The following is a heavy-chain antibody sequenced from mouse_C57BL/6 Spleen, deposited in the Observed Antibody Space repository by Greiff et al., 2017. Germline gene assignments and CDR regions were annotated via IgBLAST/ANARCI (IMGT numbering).Heavy chain of an antibody. CDR2: ISSGGDYI. CDR1: GFTFSSYA. V-gene: IGHV5-9-1*02. Sequence: DVMLVESGEGLVKPGGSLKLSCAASGFTFSSYAMSWVRQTPEKRLEWVAYISSGGDYIYYADTVKGRFTISRDNARNTLYLQMSSLKSEDTAMYYCTRGLGRGYFDYWGQGTTLTVFS. D-gene: IGHD4-1*01. CDR3: TRGLGRGYFDY. J-gene: IGHJ2*01.